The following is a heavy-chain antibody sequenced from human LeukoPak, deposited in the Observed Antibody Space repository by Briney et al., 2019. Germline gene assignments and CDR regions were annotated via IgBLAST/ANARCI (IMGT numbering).Heavy chain of an antibody. Sequence: ASVKVSCKASGGTFSSYAISWVRQAPGQGLEWMGGIIPIFGTANYAQKFQGRVTITADESTSTAYMELSSLRSEDTAVYYCATSPIEIVVVTRYWHFDLWGRGTLVTVSS. CDR3: ATSPIEIVVVTRYWHFDL. D-gene: IGHD3-22*01. CDR2: IIPIFGTA. V-gene: IGHV1-69*13. J-gene: IGHJ2*01. CDR1: GGTFSSYA.